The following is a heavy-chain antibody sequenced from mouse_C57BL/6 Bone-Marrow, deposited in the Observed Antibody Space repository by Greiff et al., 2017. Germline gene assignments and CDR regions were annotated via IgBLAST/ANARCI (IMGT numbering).Heavy chain of an antibody. D-gene: IGHD2-4*01. Sequence: EVQLQQSGAELVRPGASVKLSCTASGFNIKDDYMHWVKQRPEQGLEWIGWIDPENGDTEYASKFQGKATITADTSSNTAYLHLSSLTSEDTAVYYCTTHYDYLWFAYWGQGTLVTVSA. CDR1: GFNIKDDY. V-gene: IGHV14-4*01. J-gene: IGHJ3*01. CDR3: TTHYDYLWFAY. CDR2: IDPENGDT.